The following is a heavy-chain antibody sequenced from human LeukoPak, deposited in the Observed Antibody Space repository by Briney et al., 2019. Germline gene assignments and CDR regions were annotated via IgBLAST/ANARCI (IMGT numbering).Heavy chain of an antibody. V-gene: IGHV3-64D*06. J-gene: IGHJ3*02. CDR1: GFTFNSFS. Sequence: GGSLRLSCAASGFTFNSFSMYWVRQDPGKGLQYVSAVSGNGDTTYYADSVKGRFTISRDNSKNTLFLQMSSLREEDTAVYYCVKDRAASSWYGGFDIWGRGTMVTVSS. CDR2: VSGNGDTT. CDR3: VKDRAASSWYGGFDI. D-gene: IGHD6-13*01.